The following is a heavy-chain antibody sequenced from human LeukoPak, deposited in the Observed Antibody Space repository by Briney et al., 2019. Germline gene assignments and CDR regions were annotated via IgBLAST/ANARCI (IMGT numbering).Heavy chain of an antibody. D-gene: IGHD1-7*01. CDR3: VRGGNYLFDF. V-gene: IGHV4-4*02. CDR2: IYHTGST. CDR1: GDSVSGTNW. Sequence: PSETLSLTCTVSGDSVSGTNWWSWVRHPPGKGLEWIGEIYHTGSTNYNPSLKSRLTMSVDMSKNQFSLKLSSVTAADTAVYYCVRGGNYLFDFWGQGTLVTVSS. J-gene: IGHJ4*02.